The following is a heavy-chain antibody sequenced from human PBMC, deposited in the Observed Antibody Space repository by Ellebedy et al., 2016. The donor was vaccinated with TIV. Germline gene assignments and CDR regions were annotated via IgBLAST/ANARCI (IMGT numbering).Heavy chain of an antibody. V-gene: IGHV3-23*01. CDR3: AKLFGDKSEWLVPYYYGMDG. CDR1: GFTFSSYA. J-gene: IGHJ6*02. Sequence: GGSLRLXCAASGFTFSSYAMSWVRQAPGKGLEWVSAISGSGGSTYYADSVKGRFTISRDNSKNTLYLQMNSLRAEDTAVYYCAKLFGDKSEWLVPYYYGMDGWGQGTTVTVSS. CDR2: ISGSGGST. D-gene: IGHD6-19*01.